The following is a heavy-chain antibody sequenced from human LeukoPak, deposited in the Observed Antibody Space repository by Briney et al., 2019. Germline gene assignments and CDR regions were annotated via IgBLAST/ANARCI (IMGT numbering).Heavy chain of an antibody. V-gene: IGHV3-74*01. CDR1: GFTFSNYW. CDR2: IKSDGTTT. J-gene: IGHJ4*02. Sequence: GGSLRLSCAASGFTFSNYWMHWVRQAPGKGLAWVARIKSDGTTTSDADSVKGRFTISRDNAKNTLYLQMTSLRADDTALYYCARQGPLGNFDYWGQGTLVAVSS. CDR3: ARQGPLGNFDY. D-gene: IGHD1-14*01.